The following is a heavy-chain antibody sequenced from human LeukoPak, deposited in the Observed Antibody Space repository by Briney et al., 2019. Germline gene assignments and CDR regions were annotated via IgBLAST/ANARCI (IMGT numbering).Heavy chain of an antibody. Sequence: GGSLRLSCEASGFSFSSYNMDWVRQTPGKGLEWISSITTSSTYTFYADSVKGRFTISRDNAKNSLYLQMNSLRAEDTAVYYCASPGGYCSSTSCYHRWGQGTMVTVSS. CDR3: ASPGGYCSSTSCYHR. CDR2: ITTSSTYT. D-gene: IGHD2-2*01. CDR1: GFSFSSYN. V-gene: IGHV3-21*01. J-gene: IGHJ3*01.